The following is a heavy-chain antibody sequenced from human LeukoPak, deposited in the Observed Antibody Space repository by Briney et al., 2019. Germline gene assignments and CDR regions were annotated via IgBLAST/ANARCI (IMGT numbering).Heavy chain of an antibody. J-gene: IGHJ4*02. CDR3: ARFYGSGSYYGHY. CDR1: GGSFSGYY. V-gene: IGHV4-34*01. D-gene: IGHD3-10*01. CDR2: INHSGST. Sequence: PSETLSLTCAVYGGSFSGYYWSWIRQPPGKGLEWIGEINHSGSTNYNPSLKSRVTISVDTSKNQFSLKLSSGTAADTAGYYCARFYGSGSYYGHYWGQGTLVTVSS.